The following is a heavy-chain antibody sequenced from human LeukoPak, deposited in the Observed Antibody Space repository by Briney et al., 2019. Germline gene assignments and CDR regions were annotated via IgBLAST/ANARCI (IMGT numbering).Heavy chain of an antibody. CDR3: AGGSGDFDY. CDR2: MNPNSGNT. CDR1: GYTFTGYY. V-gene: IGHV1-8*03. Sequence: GASVKVSCKASGYTFTGYYMHWVRQAPGQGLEWMGWMNPNSGNTGYAQKFQGRVTITRNTSISTAYMELGSLRSEDTAVYYCAGGSGDFDYWGQGTLVTVSS. J-gene: IGHJ4*02. D-gene: IGHD3-10*01.